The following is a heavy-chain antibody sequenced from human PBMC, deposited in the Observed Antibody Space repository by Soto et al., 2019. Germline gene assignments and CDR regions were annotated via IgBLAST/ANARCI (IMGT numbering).Heavy chain of an antibody. J-gene: IGHJ4*02. CDR1: GFTFSSYS. V-gene: IGHV3-21*01. CDR3: ARGIAAAGTGFDD. Sequence: GGSLRLSCAASGFTFSSYSMNWVRQAPGKGLEWVSSISSSSSYIYYADSVKGRFTISRDNAKNSLYLQMNSLRAEDTAVYYCARGIAAAGTGFDDWGQGTLVTVSS. D-gene: IGHD6-13*01. CDR2: ISSSSSYI.